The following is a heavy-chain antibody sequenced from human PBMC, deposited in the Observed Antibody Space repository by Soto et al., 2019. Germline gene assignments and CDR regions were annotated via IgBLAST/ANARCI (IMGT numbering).Heavy chain of an antibody. CDR1: GFTFSGYA. J-gene: IGHJ4*02. CDR2: ISSSGDTT. V-gene: IGHV3-23*01. CDR3: AKDLRGDEMGTDY. D-gene: IGHD7-27*01. Sequence: EVEMFQTGGGLVQPGGSLRLSCASSGFTFSGYAMSWVPQAPGRGLEWVSAISSSGDTTYYADPVKGRITISRDNSKNTLYLKMSSLRAEDTAVYYGAKDLRGDEMGTDYGGQGALLIVSS.